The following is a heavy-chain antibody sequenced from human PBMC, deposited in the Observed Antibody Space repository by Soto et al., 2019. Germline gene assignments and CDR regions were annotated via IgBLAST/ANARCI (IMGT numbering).Heavy chain of an antibody. CDR1: GGTFSSYA. J-gene: IGHJ4*02. CDR2: IIPIFGTA. D-gene: IGHD3-22*01. Sequence: QVQLVQSGAEVKKPGSSVKVSCKASGGTFSSYAISWVRQAPGQGLEWMGGIIPIFGTANYAQKFQGRVTITADESTSTAYMELRSRRCQDTACYYCAIIPMVAIEYYYGPSGYYNYRGKGTLVTL. CDR3: AIIPMVAIEYYYGPSGYYNY. V-gene: IGHV1-69*12.